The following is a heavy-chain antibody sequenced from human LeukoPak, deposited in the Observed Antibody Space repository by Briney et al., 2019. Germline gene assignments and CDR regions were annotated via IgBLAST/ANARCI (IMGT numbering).Heavy chain of an antibody. CDR2: IYYSGST. CDR1: GGSISSSSYY. J-gene: IGHJ4*02. D-gene: IGHD4-17*01. Sequence: SETLSLTCTVSGGSISSSSYYWGWIRQPPGKGLEWIGSIYYSGSTYYNPSLKSRVTISVDTSKNQFSLKLSSVTAADTAVYYCARARMDCGDRSFDYWGQGTLVTVSS. V-gene: IGHV4-39*07. CDR3: ARARMDCGDRSFDY.